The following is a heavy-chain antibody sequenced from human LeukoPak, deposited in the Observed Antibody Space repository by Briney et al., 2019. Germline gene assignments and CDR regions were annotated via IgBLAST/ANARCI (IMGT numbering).Heavy chain of an antibody. Sequence: SETLSLTCTVSGYSISSGCYWGWIRQPPGKGLEWFGSIYHSGSTYYNPPLKSRVTITVDTSKNQFSLKLSSVTAADTAVYYCARGLWFGERYMDVWGKGTTVTVSS. CDR2: IYHSGST. CDR1: GYSISSGCY. J-gene: IGHJ6*03. CDR3: ARGLWFGERYMDV. V-gene: IGHV4-38-2*02. D-gene: IGHD3-10*01.